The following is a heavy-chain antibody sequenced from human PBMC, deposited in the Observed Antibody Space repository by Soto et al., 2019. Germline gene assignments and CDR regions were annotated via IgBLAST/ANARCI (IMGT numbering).Heavy chain of an antibody. J-gene: IGHJ4*02. Sequence: SETLSLTCTVSGGSISSSSYYWGWIRQPPGKGLEWIGSIYYSGSTYYNPSLKSRVTISVDTSKNQFSLKLSSVTAADTAVYYCATSYSGSYYEVDYWGQGTLVTVSS. D-gene: IGHD1-26*01. CDR3: ATSYSGSYYEVDY. CDR2: IYYSGST. V-gene: IGHV4-39*01. CDR1: GGSISSSSYY.